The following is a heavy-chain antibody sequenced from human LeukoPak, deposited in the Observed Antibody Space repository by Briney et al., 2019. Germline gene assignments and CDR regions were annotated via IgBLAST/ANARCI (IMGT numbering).Heavy chain of an antibody. CDR2: VYYSGST. CDR3: ARVHSNYGPVDY. CDR1: GGSISGYY. J-gene: IGHJ4*02. Sequence: SETLSLTCTVSGGSISGYYWSWIRQPPGRGLEWIGYVYYSGSTNFNPSLKSRVTISVDTSKNQLPLKQSSVTAADTAVYYCARVHSNYGPVDYWGQGTLVTVSS. V-gene: IGHV4-59*08. D-gene: IGHD4-11*01.